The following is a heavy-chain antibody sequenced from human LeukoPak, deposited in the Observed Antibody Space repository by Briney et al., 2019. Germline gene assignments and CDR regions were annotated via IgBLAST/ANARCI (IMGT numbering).Heavy chain of an antibody. CDR2: IIPIFGTA. D-gene: IGHD1-1*01. V-gene: IGHV1-69*05. CDR1: GGTFSSYA. J-gene: IGHJ4*02. Sequence: GASVKVSCKASGGTFSSYAISWVRQAPGQGLEWMGGIIPIFGTANYAQKFQGRVTITTDESTSTAYMELSSLRSEDTAVYYCARGRRDGTTYYFDYWGQGTLVTVFS. CDR3: ARGRRDGTTYYFDY.